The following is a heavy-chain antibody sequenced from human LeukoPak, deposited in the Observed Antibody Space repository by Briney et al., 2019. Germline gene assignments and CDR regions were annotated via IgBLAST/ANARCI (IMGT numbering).Heavy chain of an antibody. CDR2: IYYTGST. V-gene: IGHV4-39*07. CDR3: ARDPMVGGRRFDP. D-gene: IGHD2-15*01. Sequence: PSETLSLTCTVSGGSISSSNYYWGWIRQPPGKGLEWIGTIYYTGSTYYNPSLKSRVTISVDTSKNQFSLKLSSVTVADTAVYYCARDPMVGGRRFDPWGQGTLVTVSS. CDR1: GGSISSSNYY. J-gene: IGHJ5*02.